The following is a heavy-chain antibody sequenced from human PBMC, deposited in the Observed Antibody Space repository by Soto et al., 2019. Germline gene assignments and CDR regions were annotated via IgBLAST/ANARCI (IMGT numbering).Heavy chain of an antibody. Sequence: GGSLRLSCAASGFTFSSYAMSWVRQAPGKGLEWVSAISGSGGSTYYADSVKGRFTISRDNSKNTLYLQMNSLRAEDTAVYYCAKVGKVDTAMATHPLSYGMDVWGQGTTVTVSS. CDR2: ISGSGGST. V-gene: IGHV3-23*01. CDR1: GFTFSSYA. D-gene: IGHD5-18*01. J-gene: IGHJ6*02. CDR3: AKVGKVDTAMATHPLSYGMDV.